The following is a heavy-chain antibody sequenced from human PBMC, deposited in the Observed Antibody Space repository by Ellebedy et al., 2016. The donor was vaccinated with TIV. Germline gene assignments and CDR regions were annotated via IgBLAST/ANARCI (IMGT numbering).Heavy chain of an antibody. Sequence: GGSLRLXXAASGFTFSSYAMSWVRQAPGKGLEWVSAISGSGGSTYYADSVKGRFTISRDNSKNTLYLQMNSLRAEDTAVYYCAKGVRYFDSYYFDYWGQGTLVTVSS. D-gene: IGHD3-9*01. V-gene: IGHV3-23*01. CDR2: ISGSGGST. CDR1: GFTFSSYA. CDR3: AKGVRYFDSYYFDY. J-gene: IGHJ4*02.